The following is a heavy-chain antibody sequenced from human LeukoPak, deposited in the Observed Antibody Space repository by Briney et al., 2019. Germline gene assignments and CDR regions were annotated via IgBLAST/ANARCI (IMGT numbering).Heavy chain of an antibody. Sequence: PSETLSLTCAVSGGSISSSNWWSWVRQPPGQGLEWIGEIYHSGSTIYNPSLKSRVTISVDKSKNQFSLKLSSVTAADTAVYYCASTPGSSGWYPYYFDYWGQGTLVTVSS. D-gene: IGHD6-19*01. J-gene: IGHJ4*02. V-gene: IGHV4-4*02. CDR3: ASTPGSSGWYPYYFDY. CDR1: GGSISSSNW. CDR2: IYHSGST.